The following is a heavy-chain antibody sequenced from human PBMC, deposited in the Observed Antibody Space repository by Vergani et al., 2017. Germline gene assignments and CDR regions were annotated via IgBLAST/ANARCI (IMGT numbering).Heavy chain of an antibody. CDR1: GYIFSNFW. Sequence: EKQLVQSGSETKKPGESLKISCQAFGYIFSNFWIGWVRQRPGRGLELMGIIYPGDSEVKSNPTFRGQVIFSVDTSVNTAYLQWRSLQASDTAPYFCASGGHGSENGGALQLWGQGTNITVSS. J-gene: IGHJ3*01. CDR2: IYPGDSEV. D-gene: IGHD3-10*01. V-gene: IGHV5-51*01. CDR3: ASGGHGSENGGALQL.